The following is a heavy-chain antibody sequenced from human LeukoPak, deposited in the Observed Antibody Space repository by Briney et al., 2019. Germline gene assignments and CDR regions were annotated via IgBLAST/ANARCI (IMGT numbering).Heavy chain of an antibody. Sequence: ASVKVSCKASGYPFDNYYMHWVRQAPGQGLEWMGWINPKSGVTNYAQKSQGRVTMTTDTASTTAYMELSRLRSDDTAIYYCARLLNARGYTYGYTVYWGQGTLVTVSS. CDR2: INPKSGVT. CDR3: ARLLNARGYTYGYTVY. V-gene: IGHV1-2*02. CDR1: GYPFDNYY. D-gene: IGHD5-18*01. J-gene: IGHJ4*02.